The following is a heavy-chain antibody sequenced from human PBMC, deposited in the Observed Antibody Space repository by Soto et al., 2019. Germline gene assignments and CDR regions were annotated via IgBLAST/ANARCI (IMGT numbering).Heavy chain of an antibody. CDR2: IWYDGSKK. CDR1: GFTLSTYG. D-gene: IGHD5-18*01. CDR3: ATVPSTAMITQIDH. Sequence: QVQLVESGGGAVQPGRSLRLSCAASGFTLSTYGMHWVRQAPGKGLEWVAVIWYDGSKKYYADSVKGRFTTSRDNSKNTMSLQMNSLRAEDTAVYYCATVPSTAMITQIDHWGQGTLVTVSS. V-gene: IGHV3-33*03. J-gene: IGHJ4*02.